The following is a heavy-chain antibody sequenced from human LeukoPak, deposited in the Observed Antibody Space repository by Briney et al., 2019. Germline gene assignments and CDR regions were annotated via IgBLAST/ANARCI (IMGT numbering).Heavy chain of an antibody. J-gene: IGHJ4*02. CDR2: ISWNSGSI. D-gene: IGHD2-15*01. V-gene: IGHV3-9*01. CDR3: ARLKYCSGGSC. Sequence: GGSLRLSCAASGFTFDDYAMHWVRQAPGKGLEWVSGISWNSGSIGYADSVKGRFTISRDNAKNSLYLQMNSLRAEDTAVYYCARLKYCSGGSCWGQGTLVTVSS. CDR1: GFTFDDYA.